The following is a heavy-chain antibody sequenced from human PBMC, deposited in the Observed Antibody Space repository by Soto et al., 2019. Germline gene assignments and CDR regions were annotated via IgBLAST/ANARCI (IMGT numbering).Heavy chain of an antibody. J-gene: IGHJ4*02. CDR1: GGSISSDKW. CDR2: VHRSGST. D-gene: IGHD2-15*01. CDR3: GRPSGSFSFVAF. V-gene: IGHV4-4*02. Sequence: SETLSLTCAVSGGSISSDKWWNWVRQPPGKGLEWIGEVHRSGSTNSNPSLKSRVTISVDKSQNHFSLKLSSVTAADTAVYYCGRPSGSFSFVAFWGQGTPVT.